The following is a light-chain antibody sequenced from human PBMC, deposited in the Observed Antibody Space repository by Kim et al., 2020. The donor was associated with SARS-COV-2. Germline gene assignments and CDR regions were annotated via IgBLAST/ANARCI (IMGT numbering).Light chain of an antibody. CDR2: DAS. Sequence: PGKATPLSCRARRSGSCDLALYQQRPGQAPRLLIYDASTRATGFPARFSGSGFGTEFTLNINSLQSEDFAVYYCHQNNDWPLTFGGGTKVDIK. CDR1: RSGSCD. V-gene: IGKV3-15*01. J-gene: IGKJ4*01. CDR3: HQNNDWPLT.